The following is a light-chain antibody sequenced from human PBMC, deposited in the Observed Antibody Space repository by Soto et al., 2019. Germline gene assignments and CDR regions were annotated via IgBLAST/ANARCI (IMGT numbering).Light chain of an antibody. J-gene: IGKJ4*01. Sequence: DIVMTQSPDSLAVSLGERATINCKSSQSVFYSSNNKNYLAWYRQKPGQPPKLLIYWASTRESGVPDRFRGSGSGTDFTLTISSLQAEDVAVYYCQQYYSTPLTFGGGTKVEIK. V-gene: IGKV4-1*01. CDR1: QSVFYSSNNKNY. CDR3: QQYYSTPLT. CDR2: WAS.